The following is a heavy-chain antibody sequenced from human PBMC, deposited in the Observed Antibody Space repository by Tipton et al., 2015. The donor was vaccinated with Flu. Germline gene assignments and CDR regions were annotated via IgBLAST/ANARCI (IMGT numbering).Heavy chain of an antibody. J-gene: IGHJ4*02. D-gene: IGHD3-22*01. Sequence: SLRLSCTGSGFTFGGYAMNWVRPAPGKGLEWVGFIASKAHGGTTEYAASVKGRFTISRDDSKSIAYLQMNSLKTEDTAVYYCSRAWDISGLWGQGTLVTVSS. V-gene: IGHV3-49*04. CDR2: IASKAHGGTT. CDR3: SRAWDISGL. CDR1: GFTFGGYA.